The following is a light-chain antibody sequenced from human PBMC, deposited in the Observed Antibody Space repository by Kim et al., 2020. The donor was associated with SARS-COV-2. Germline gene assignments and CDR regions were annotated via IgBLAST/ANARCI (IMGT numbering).Light chain of an antibody. Sequence: SAAVGDRVTITCRDSQSIRSCMAWYQQKPGNAPKLLISDASSLESGVPSRFRGSGSGTEFTLSIRSLQPDDFATYYCQQYNSYSRTLGQGTKLEIK. CDR2: DAS. CDR3: QQYNSYSRT. J-gene: IGKJ2*02. CDR1: QSIRSC. V-gene: IGKV1-5*01.